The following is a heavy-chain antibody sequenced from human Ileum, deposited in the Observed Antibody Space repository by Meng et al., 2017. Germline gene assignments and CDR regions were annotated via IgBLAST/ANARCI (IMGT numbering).Heavy chain of an antibody. J-gene: IGHJ4*02. V-gene: IGHV1-69*11. CDR2: NIPILGTS. D-gene: IGHD3-10*01. Sequence: VQLVTVGAEAQTAGTSCTVACKDSLDTFSNHALSWVRQHPRECLEWMGKNIPILGTSNYAQKFQGRVTISAAESTSTAFMKLTSLTSDVTDVYYCARDPTHGAGSYLEYWGQGTLVTVSS. CDR3: ARDPTHGAGSYLEY. CDR1: LDTFSNHA.